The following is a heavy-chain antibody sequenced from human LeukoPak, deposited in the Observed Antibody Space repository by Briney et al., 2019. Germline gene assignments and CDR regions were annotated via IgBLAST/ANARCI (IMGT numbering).Heavy chain of an antibody. CDR1: GGPISSYY. CDR2: IYTSGST. Sequence: SETLSLTCTASGGPISSYYWSWIRQPAGKGLEWIGRIYTSGSTNYNPSLKSRVTMSVDTSKNQFSLKLSSVTAADTAVYYCAGQDRGYVARMYLGQGVLVTVSS. D-gene: IGHD3-16*01. J-gene: IGHJ4*02. V-gene: IGHV4-4*07. CDR3: AGQDRGYVARMY.